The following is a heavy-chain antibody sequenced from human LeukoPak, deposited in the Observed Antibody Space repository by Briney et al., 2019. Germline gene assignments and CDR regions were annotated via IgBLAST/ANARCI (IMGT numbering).Heavy chain of an antibody. D-gene: IGHD1-1*01. Sequence: GGSLRLSCAASGFTFSSYSMNWVRQAPGKGLEWVSGISGNGISTYYADSVKGRFTISSDNSKGTLYLQIDNLSADDTAVYYCAKEPAWNNYYDYSIDFWGKGTTVTVSS. J-gene: IGHJ6*03. CDR1: GFTFSSYS. CDR2: ISGNGIST. V-gene: IGHV3-23*01. CDR3: AKEPAWNNYYDYSIDF.